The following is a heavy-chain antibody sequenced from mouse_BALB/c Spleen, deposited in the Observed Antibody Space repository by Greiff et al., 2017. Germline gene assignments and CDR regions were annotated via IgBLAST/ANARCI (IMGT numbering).Heavy chain of an antibody. V-gene: IGHV10-3*03. CDR3: VREGNKYHWKYDV. CDR2: IRSKSNNSAT. J-gene: IGHJ1*01. D-gene: IGHD5-1*01. Sequence: EVQLVESGGGLVQPKGSLKLSCAASGFTFNTYAMHWVCQAPGKGLEWVARIRSKSNNSATYYANSVKDRFTISRDDSQSMLYLQMNNLKTEDTAMYYCVREGNKYHWKYDVGGGGTAVTVSA. CDR1: GFTFNTYA.